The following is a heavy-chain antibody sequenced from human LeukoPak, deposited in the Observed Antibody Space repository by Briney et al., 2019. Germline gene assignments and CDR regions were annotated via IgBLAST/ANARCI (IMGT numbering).Heavy chain of an antibody. CDR3: ARRIRKYAELTSYYFDY. J-gene: IGHJ4*02. CDR2: MYYRGNT. D-gene: IGHD1-14*01. Sequence: SETLSLTCTVSGGSISSYYWSWIRQPPGKGLEWIGYMYYRGNTNYDPSLKSRVTISVDTSKNQFSLKLSSVTAADTAVYYCARRIRKYAELTSYYFDYWGQGTLVTVSS. V-gene: IGHV4-59*12. CDR1: GGSISSYY.